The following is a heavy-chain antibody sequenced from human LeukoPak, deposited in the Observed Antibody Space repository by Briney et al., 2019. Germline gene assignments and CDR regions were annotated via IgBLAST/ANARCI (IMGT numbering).Heavy chain of an antibody. CDR2: ISSSNGYT. V-gene: IGHV1-18*01. D-gene: IGHD4-17*01. J-gene: IGHJ4*02. CDR3: ARLSDFGDYSDYFDY. Sequence: ASVKVSCKASGYTFSSHGISWVRQAPGQGLQWMGWISSSNGYTKYVQMLQGRVTMTTDTSASTAYMELKSLRSDDTAVYYRARLSDFGDYSDYFDYWGQGTLVIVSS. CDR1: GYTFSSHG.